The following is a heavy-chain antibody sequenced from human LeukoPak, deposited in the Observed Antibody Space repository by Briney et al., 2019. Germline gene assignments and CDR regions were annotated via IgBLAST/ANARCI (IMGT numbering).Heavy chain of an antibody. CDR1: GGTFSSYA. J-gene: IGHJ4*02. Sequence: ASVKVSCKASGGTFSSYAISWVRQAPGQGLEWMGRIIPIFGTANYAQKFQGRVTITTDESTSTAYMELSSLRSEDTAVYYCAVNVRYDFWSGRAAYWGQGTLVTVSS. CDR3: AVNVRYDFWSGRAAY. V-gene: IGHV1-69*05. CDR2: IIPIFGTA. D-gene: IGHD3-3*01.